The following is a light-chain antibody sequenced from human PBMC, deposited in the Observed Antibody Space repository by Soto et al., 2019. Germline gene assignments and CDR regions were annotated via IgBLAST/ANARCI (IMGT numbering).Light chain of an antibody. V-gene: IGKV3-15*01. CDR3: QQYNNLRT. CDR2: GAS. CDR1: QSVGSN. J-gene: IGKJ1*01. Sequence: EIVMTQSPATLSVSPGERATLSCRASQSVGSNLAWYQQKPGQAPRLLIYGASTRATGIPARFSGRGSGTEFTLTISSLQSEDFAVYYCQQYNNLRTFGQGTKVQIK.